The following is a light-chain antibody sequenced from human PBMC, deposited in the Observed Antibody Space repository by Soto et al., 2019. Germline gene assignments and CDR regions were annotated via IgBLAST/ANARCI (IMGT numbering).Light chain of an antibody. CDR2: AIS. J-gene: IGKJ1*01. CDR3: QQHSDSPWT. CDR1: QSITSNY. Sequence: EIVLTQSPGTLSLSPGESAALSCRASQSITSNYLVWYRQKPGQAPRLLLYAISSRAAGIPDRFSGSGSGTDFTLTITRLEPEDSAVYYCQQHSDSPWTFGQGTRVEI. V-gene: IGKV3-20*01.